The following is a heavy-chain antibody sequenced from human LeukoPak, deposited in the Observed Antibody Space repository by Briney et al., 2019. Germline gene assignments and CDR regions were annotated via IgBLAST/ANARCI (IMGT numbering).Heavy chain of an antibody. D-gene: IGHD2-21*01. CDR2: IIPILGIA. V-gene: IGHV1-69*04. CDR1: GGTFSSYA. J-gene: IGHJ4*02. CDR3: ARESMAYCGGDCYRDFDY. Sequence: GASVKVSCKASGGTFSSYAISWVRQAPGQGREWMGRIIPILGIANYAQKFQGRVTITADKSTSTAYMELSSLRSEDTAVYYCARESMAYCGGDCYRDFDYWGQGTLVTVSS.